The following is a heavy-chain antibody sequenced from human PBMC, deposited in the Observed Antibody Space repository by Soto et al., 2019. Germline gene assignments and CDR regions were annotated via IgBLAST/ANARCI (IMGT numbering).Heavy chain of an antibody. J-gene: IGHJ3*02. Sequence: ASVKVSCKASGYTFTGYYMHWVRQAPGQGLEWMGWINPNSGGTNYAQKFQGWVTITRDTSISTAYMELSRLRSDDTAVYYCARLYGDYDAFDIWGQGTMVTVSS. CDR2: INPNSGGT. CDR3: ARLYGDYDAFDI. CDR1: GYTFTGYY. D-gene: IGHD4-17*01. V-gene: IGHV1-2*04.